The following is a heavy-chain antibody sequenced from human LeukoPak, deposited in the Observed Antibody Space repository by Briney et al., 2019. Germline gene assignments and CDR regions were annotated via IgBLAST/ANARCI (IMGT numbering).Heavy chain of an antibody. CDR1: GFTFSSYA. Sequence: PGGSLRLSCAASGFTFSSYAMHWVRQAPGKGLEWVAVISYDGSNKYYADSVKGRFTISRDNSKNTLYLQMNSLRAEDTAVYYCAKDPWSVDNVHWGQGTLVTVSS. CDR3: AKDPWSVDNVH. CDR2: ISYDGSNK. D-gene: IGHD2-2*03. V-gene: IGHV3-30-3*01. J-gene: IGHJ4*02.